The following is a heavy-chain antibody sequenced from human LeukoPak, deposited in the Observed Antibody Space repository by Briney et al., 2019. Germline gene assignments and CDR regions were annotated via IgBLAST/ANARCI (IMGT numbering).Heavy chain of an antibody. CDR2: IDPSGGST. V-gene: IGHV1-46*01. CDR1: GYTFTGYY. D-gene: IGHD3-10*01. J-gene: IGHJ4*02. Sequence: AASVKVSCKASGYTFTGYYVHWARQAPGQGLEWMGIIDPSGGSTSYAQKFQGRVTMTRDTSTSTVYMELSSLRSEDTAVYYCARDHEYYYGSGSYYPGGCDYWGQGTLVTVSS. CDR3: ARDHEYYYGSGSYYPGGCDY.